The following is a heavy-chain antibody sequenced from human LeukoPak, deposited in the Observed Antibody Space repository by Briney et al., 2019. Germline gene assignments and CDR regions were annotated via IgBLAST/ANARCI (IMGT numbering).Heavy chain of an antibody. CDR2: ISCYNGNT. D-gene: IGHD1-14*01. J-gene: IGHJ4*02. CDR3: ARDLLTAVHGD. CDR1: GYTFTNYG. Sequence: ASVKVSCKTSGYTFTNYGLSWIRQAPGQGLEWVGWISCYNGNTNYAQKFQDRVTMTTDRSTNTVYMELRSLGSDDTAVYFCARDLLTAVHGDWGQGTLVTVAS. V-gene: IGHV1-18*01.